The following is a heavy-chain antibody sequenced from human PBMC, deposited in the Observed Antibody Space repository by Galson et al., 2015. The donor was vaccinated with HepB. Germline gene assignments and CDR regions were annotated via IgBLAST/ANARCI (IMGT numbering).Heavy chain of an antibody. CDR1: GYTFTSYW. Sequence: QSGAEVKKPGESVKISCKASGYTFTSYWIGWVRQMPGKGLEWMGVIYPGDSDSRYSPSFQGQVTISADTSISTAYLHWSSLKASETAIYYCVRSSWLVTSFYFDYWGQGTVVSASS. CDR3: VRSSWLVTSFYFDY. CDR2: IYPGDSDS. D-gene: IGHD2-21*02. J-gene: IGHJ4*02. V-gene: IGHV5-51*01.